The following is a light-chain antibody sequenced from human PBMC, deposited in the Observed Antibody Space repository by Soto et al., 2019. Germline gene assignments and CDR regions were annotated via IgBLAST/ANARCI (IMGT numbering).Light chain of an antibody. Sequence: EIVLTQSPATLSLSPGERATLSCRASQSVGSYFAWYQQKPGQAPRLLLYDASNRAPGIPARFSVSGSGTDFTLTVSSLEPEGFAVYLCQQRSNWPVTFGPGAKVDFK. J-gene: IGKJ3*01. CDR2: DAS. V-gene: IGKV3-11*01. CDR3: QQRSNWPVT. CDR1: QSVGSY.